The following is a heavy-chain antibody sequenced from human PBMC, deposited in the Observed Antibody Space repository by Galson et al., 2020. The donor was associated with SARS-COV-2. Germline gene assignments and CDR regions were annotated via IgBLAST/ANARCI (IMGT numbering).Heavy chain of an antibody. CDR1: GFTFSNYA. CDR2: LGGSGGST. J-gene: IGHJ4*02. D-gene: IGHD3-22*01. CDR3: AKRDDSSGYPYYFDY. Sequence: GGSLRLSCAASGFTFSNYAMSWVRQAPGKGLEWVSALGGSGGSTYYADSVKGRFTISRDNSKNTLHLQMNSLRAEDTAVYYCAKRDDSSGYPYYFDYCGQGTLVTVSS. V-gene: IGHV3-23*01.